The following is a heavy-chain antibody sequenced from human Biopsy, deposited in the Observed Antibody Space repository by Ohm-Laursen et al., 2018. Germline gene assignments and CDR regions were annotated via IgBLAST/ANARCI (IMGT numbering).Heavy chain of an antibody. CDR1: GGTISSDY. D-gene: IGHD2/OR15-2a*01. CDR3: ARATNSTGWPYYYFYGMDV. V-gene: IGHV4-59*01. Sequence: SATLSLTCTVSGGTISSDYWSWIRQTPGKGLEWIGYIYYSGSTNYNPSLKSRVTISVDTSKNQFSLRLNSVTAADTAVYYYARATNSTGWPYYYFYGMDVWGQGTTVTVSS. CDR2: IYYSGST. J-gene: IGHJ6*02.